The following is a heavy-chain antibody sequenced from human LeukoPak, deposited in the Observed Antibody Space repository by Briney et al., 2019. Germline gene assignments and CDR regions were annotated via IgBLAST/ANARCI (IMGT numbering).Heavy chain of an antibody. V-gene: IGHV3-23*01. Sequence: GGSLRLSCAASGFTFSSYAMSWVRQAPGKGLGWVSAISGSGGSTYYADSVKGRFTISRDNSKNALYLQMSSLRAEDTAIYYCAKGVKYYYGSGSYLPFDYWGQGTLVTVSS. J-gene: IGHJ4*02. CDR3: AKGVKYYYGSGSYLPFDY. CDR2: ISGSGGST. D-gene: IGHD3-10*01. CDR1: GFTFSSYA.